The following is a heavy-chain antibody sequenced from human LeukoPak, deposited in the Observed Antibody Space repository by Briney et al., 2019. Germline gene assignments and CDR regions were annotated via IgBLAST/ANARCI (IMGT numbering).Heavy chain of an antibody. Sequence: PSQTLSLTCAVSGGSISSGGYFWSWIRQPPGKGLEWIGYIYYSGSTNYNPSLKSRVTISVDTSKNQFSLKLSSVTAADTAVYYCASTWEMATIFSFDYWGQGTLVTVSS. CDR2: IYYSGST. CDR1: GGSISSGGYF. CDR3: ASTWEMATIFSFDY. J-gene: IGHJ4*02. V-gene: IGHV4-61*08. D-gene: IGHD5-24*01.